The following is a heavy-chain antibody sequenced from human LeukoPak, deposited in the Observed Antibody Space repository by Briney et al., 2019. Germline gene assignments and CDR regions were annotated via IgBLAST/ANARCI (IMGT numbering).Heavy chain of an antibody. V-gene: IGHV4-39*01. Sequence: SETLSLTCIVTGGSISSSSYYWGWSRQPPGKGLEWIGSIYYSGSTYYNPSLKSRVTISIDTSTNQFSLKLSSVTAADTAVYYCASQPYYDILTGYSHFDYWGQGTLVTVSP. CDR3: ASQPYYDILTGYSHFDY. J-gene: IGHJ4*02. CDR2: IYYSGST. CDR1: GGSISSSSYY. D-gene: IGHD3-9*01.